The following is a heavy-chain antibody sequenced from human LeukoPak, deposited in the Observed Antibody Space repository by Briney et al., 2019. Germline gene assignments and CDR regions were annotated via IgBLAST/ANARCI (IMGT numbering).Heavy chain of an antibody. Sequence: SETLSLTCAVYGGSFSGYYWSWIRQPPGKGLEWIGEINHSGSTNYNPSLKSRVTISVDTSKNQFSLKLSSVTAADTAVYYCAREVEYYYDSSGYYIGAFDIWGQGTMVTVSS. CDR2: INHSGST. CDR1: GGSFSGYY. V-gene: IGHV4-34*01. J-gene: IGHJ3*02. D-gene: IGHD3-22*01. CDR3: AREVEYYYDSSGYYIGAFDI.